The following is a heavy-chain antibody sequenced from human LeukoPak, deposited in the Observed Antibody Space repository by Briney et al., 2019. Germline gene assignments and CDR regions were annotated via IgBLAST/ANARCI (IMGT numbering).Heavy chain of an antibody. D-gene: IGHD3-22*01. CDR2: IIPILGIA. Sequence: SVKVSCKASGGTFSSYAISWVRQAPGQGLEWMGRIIPILGIANYAQKFQGRVTITADKSTSTAYMELSSLRSEDTAVYYCARGFEDSSGYFRYWGQGTLVTVSS. V-gene: IGHV1-69*04. CDR3: ARGFEDSSGYFRY. CDR1: GGTFSSYA. J-gene: IGHJ4*02.